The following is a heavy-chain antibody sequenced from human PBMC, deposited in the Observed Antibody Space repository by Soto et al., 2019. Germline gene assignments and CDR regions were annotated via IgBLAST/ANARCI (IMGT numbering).Heavy chain of an antibody. CDR1: GVSINTHHFY. V-gene: IGHV4-39*01. CDR2: IFYIVST. J-gene: IGHJ4*02. D-gene: IGHD2-15*01. Sequence: PSETLFLTCTVSGVSINTHHFYWGWVRQPPGKGLEGIGTIFYIVSTFYDPSLRSRLTISVDTSKIQYSLRLNSVTAADAAVYYCAGFVVPASRNTGFDYWGQGTLVTVSS. CDR3: AGFVVPASRNTGFDY.